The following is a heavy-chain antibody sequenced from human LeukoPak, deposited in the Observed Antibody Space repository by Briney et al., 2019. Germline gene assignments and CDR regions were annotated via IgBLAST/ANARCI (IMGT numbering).Heavy chain of an antibody. CDR3: AKDWPVSGDHYSPFDY. Sequence: GGSLRLSCAASGFTFSSHAMSWVRQAPGKGLESVAAISRSGGNTYYGDSVQGRFTISRDSSKNTLHLQMDSLRAEDTAVYYCAKDWPVSGDHYSPFDYWGQGTLVTVSS. CDR1: GFTFSSHA. J-gene: IGHJ4*02. D-gene: IGHD4-11*01. V-gene: IGHV3-23*01. CDR2: ISRSGGNT.